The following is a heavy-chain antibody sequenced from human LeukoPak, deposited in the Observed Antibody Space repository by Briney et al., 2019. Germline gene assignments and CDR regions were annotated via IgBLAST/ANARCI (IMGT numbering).Heavy chain of an antibody. CDR1: GYSISRGYY. V-gene: IGHV4-38-2*01. CDR2: IYHIGST. J-gene: IGHJ4*02. Sequence: PSETLSLTCGVSGYSISRGYYGAWIRQPPGTGLEWIGTIYHIGSTYYTPSLGSRVTISVDTSKNEFSLKLSSVTAADTAVYYCARAPINRSHGGSYHHFDYWGQGTLVTVSS. D-gene: IGHD4-23*01. CDR3: ARAPINRSHGGSYHHFDY.